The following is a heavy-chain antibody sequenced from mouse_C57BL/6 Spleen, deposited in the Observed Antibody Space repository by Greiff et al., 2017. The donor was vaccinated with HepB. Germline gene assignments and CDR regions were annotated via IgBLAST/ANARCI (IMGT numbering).Heavy chain of an antibody. V-gene: IGHV5-17*01. D-gene: IGHD1-1*01. Sequence: EVQLVESGGGLVKPGGSLKLSCAASGFTFSDYGMHWVRQAPEKGLEWVAYISSSSSTIYYADTVKGRFTISRDNAKNTLFLQMTSLRSEDTAMYYCARGRYYYGSSYNAMDYWGQGTSVTVSS. CDR2: ISSSSSTI. J-gene: IGHJ4*01. CDR1: GFTFSDYG. CDR3: ARGRYYYGSSYNAMDY.